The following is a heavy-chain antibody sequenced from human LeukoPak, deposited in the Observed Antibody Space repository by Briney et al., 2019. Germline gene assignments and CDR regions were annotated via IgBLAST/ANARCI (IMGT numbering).Heavy chain of an antibody. CDR1: GFTFSDSA. V-gene: IGHV3-73*01. J-gene: IGHJ5*02. Sequence: PGGSLRLSCAASGFTFSDSAIHWVRQASGKGLEWVGRIRGKGFSDPPAYAASVKDRFTISGDDSESTAYLQMNSLKAEDTAVYYCTVPQSGGNWFDPWGPGTQVTVSS. CDR3: TVPQSGGNWFDP. CDR2: IRGKGFSDPP. D-gene: IGHD3-16*01.